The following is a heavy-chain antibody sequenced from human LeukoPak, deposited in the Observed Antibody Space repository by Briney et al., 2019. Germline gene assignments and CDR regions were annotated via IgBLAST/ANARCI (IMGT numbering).Heavy chain of an antibody. J-gene: IGHJ4*01. CDR1: GGSISTYY. Sequence: PSETLSLTCTVSGGSISTYYWSWIRQPPGKGLEWIGYIYYSGSTNYNPSLKSRVTLSVDTSKDQFSLNLSSVTAADTAVYYCAKRREAHTGTYSFDYWGQGTLLTVSS. D-gene: IGHD1-26*01. CDR2: IYYSGST. CDR3: AKRREAHTGTYSFDY. V-gene: IGHV4-59*01.